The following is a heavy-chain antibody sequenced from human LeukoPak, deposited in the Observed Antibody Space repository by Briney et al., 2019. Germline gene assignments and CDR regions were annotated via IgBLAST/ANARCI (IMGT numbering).Heavy chain of an antibody. J-gene: IGHJ6*02. CDR1: GGSISSYF. CDR2: IYHSGST. Sequence: SETLSLTCTVSGGSISSYFWSWIRQPPGKGLEWIGEIYHSGSTNYNPSLKSRVTISVDKSKNQFSLKLSSVTAADTAVYYCARSCSSTSCYIGGYYYYYYGMDVWGQGTTVTVSS. D-gene: IGHD2-2*02. V-gene: IGHV4-59*12. CDR3: ARSCSSTSCYIGGYYYYYYGMDV.